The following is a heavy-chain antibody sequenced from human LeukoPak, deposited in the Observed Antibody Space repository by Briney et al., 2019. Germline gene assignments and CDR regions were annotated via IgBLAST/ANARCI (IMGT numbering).Heavy chain of an antibody. J-gene: IGHJ4*02. CDR3: AKQLGYCSDGSCYFPY. D-gene: IGHD2-15*01. Sequence: GGSLRLSCAASGFTFSSYAMSWVRQAPGKGLEWVSAISNNGGYTYYADSVQSRFTISRDNSKSTLCLQMNSLRAEDTAVYYCAKQLGYCSDGSCYFPYWGQGTLVTVSS. CDR1: GFTFSSYA. CDR2: ISNNGGYT. V-gene: IGHV3-23*01.